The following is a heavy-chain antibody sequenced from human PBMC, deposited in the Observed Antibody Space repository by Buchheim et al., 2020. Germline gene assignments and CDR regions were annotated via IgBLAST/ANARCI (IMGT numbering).Heavy chain of an antibody. CDR2: INEDGSHT. D-gene: IGHD2-15*01. V-gene: IGHV3-74*03. CDR3: SKDMSGAEDS. Sequence: EVQVVESGGGLVQPGGSLRLSCAASGFTFGRYWMHWVRQAPGGALVWVSRINEDGSHTTYTDSVKGRFTISRDNAKNTPYLQMNSLTAEDTAVYYCSKDMSGAEDSWGQGTL. J-gene: IGHJ4*02. CDR1: GFTFGRYW.